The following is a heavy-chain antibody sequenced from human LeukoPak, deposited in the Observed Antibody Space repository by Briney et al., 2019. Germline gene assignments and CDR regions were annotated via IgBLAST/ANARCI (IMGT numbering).Heavy chain of an antibody. CDR2: LNSDGIIT. CDR3: AREEDGYCSSTSCYLAWYYCGMDV. J-gene: IGHJ6*02. V-gene: IGHV3-74*01. D-gene: IGHD2-2*01. Sequence: GGSRRLFCAVSGFSISSYWMHWVRQAPGKGLVWVSHLNSDGIITTYADSVKGRFTISRDIAKNTLFLQMNSLRAEDTAVYYCAREEDGYCSSTSCYLAWYYCGMDVWGQGTTVTVSS. CDR1: GFSISSYW.